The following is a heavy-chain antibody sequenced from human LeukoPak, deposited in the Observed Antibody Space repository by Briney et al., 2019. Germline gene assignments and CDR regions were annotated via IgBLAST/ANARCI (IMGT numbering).Heavy chain of an antibody. CDR1: GFIFSGNC. CDR3: ATGIWSGYD. J-gene: IGHJ4*02. Sequence: GGSLRLSCAASGFIFSGNCMSWVRQAPGKGLEWVSIIYSGGSTYYAASVKGRFTISRDNSKNTMYLQMNSLRAEDTAVYYCATGIWSGYDWGQGTLVTVSS. V-gene: IGHV3-66*02. CDR2: IYSGGST. D-gene: IGHD3-3*01.